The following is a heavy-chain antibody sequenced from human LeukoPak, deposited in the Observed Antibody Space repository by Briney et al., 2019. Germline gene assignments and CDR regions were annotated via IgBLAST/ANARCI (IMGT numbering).Heavy chain of an antibody. Sequence: ASVKVSCKASGYTFSSYDINWVRQATGQGLEWMGWMNPNSGDTGYAQKFQGRVTMTRNTSIITAYMELSSLRSEDTAVYYCARVATIYYDSSVGPFDIWGQGTMVTVSS. J-gene: IGHJ3*02. V-gene: IGHV1-8*01. D-gene: IGHD3-22*01. CDR3: ARVATIYYDSSVGPFDI. CDR1: GYTFSSYD. CDR2: MNPNSGDT.